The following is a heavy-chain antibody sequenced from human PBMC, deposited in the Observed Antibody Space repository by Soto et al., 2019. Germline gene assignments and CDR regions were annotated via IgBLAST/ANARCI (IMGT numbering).Heavy chain of an antibody. CDR3: ARDFICSGGSCYSDY. Sequence: ASLKVSCKASGYTFTSYYMHWVRQAPGQGLEWMGIINPSGGSTSYAQKLQGRVTMTTDTSTSTAYMELRSLRSDDTAVYYCARDFICSGGSCYSDYWGQGTLVNVSS. D-gene: IGHD2-15*01. CDR2: INPSGGST. J-gene: IGHJ4*02. V-gene: IGHV1-46*01. CDR1: GYTFTSYY.